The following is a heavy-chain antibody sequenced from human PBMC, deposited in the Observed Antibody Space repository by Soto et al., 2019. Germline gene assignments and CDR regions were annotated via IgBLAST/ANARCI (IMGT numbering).Heavy chain of an antibody. Sequence: GGFLRHSCAASGFTFSSYAMSWVRQAQGKGLEWVSAISGSGGSTYYADSVKGRFTISRDNSKNTLYLQMNSLRAEDMAVYYCAKGQGAPIACDFWSGYFSSPYYYYYMDVWGKGTTVTVSS. D-gene: IGHD3-3*01. CDR2: ISGSGGST. CDR3: AKGQGAPIACDFWSGYFSSPYYYYYMDV. V-gene: IGHV3-23*01. CDR1: GFTFSSYA. J-gene: IGHJ6*03.